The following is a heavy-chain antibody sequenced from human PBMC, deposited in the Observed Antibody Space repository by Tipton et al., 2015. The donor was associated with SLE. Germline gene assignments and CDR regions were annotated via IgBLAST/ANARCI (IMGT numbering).Heavy chain of an antibody. D-gene: IGHD3-10*01. J-gene: IGHJ3*02. CDR1: GDSVSSNSAT. CDR2: TFFRSKWYN. V-gene: IGHV6-1*01. CDR3: ARDSPVLWFQKDAFDI. Sequence: QLVQSGPEVKPSQTLSLTCAISGDSVSSNSATWNWIRQSPSRGLEWLGRTFFRSKWYNDYAVSVESRITINPDTSKNQFSLHLNSVTPDDTAVYYCARDSPVLWFQKDAFDIWGQGTMVTVSS.